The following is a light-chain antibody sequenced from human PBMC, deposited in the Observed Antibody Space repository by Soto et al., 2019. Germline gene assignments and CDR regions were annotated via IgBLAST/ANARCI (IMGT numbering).Light chain of an antibody. CDR2: GAS. CDR3: QQYGTSPRT. J-gene: IGKJ1*01. Sequence: EIVLTQSPGTLSLSPGERATLSCRASQTVSSSYLAWYQQKPGQAPRLLIYGASSRATGIPDRFSGSGSGTVFPLSISRLEPEDFAVYYCQQYGTSPRTFAHETKVDIK. CDR1: QTVSSSY. V-gene: IGKV3-20*01.